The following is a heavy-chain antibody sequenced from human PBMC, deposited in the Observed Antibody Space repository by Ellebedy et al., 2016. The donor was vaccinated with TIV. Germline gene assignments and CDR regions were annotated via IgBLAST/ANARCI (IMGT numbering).Heavy chain of an antibody. J-gene: IGHJ6*03. CDR2: INPNSGGT. CDR1: GYTFTGYY. V-gene: IGHV1-2*02. CDR3: ARDRAFTVTTIVLSYYYMDV. Sequence: ASVKVSCXASGYTFTGYYMHWVRQAPGQGLEWMGWINPNSGGTNYAQKFQGRVTMTRDTSISTAYMELSRLRSDDTAVYYCARDRAFTVTTIVLSYYYMDVWGKGTTVTVSS. D-gene: IGHD4-11*01.